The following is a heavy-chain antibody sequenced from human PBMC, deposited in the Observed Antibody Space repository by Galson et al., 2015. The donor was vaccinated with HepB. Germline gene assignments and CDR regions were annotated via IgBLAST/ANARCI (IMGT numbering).Heavy chain of an antibody. J-gene: IGHJ4*02. CDR1: GVNVSSTY. V-gene: IGHV3-53*01. Sequence: SLRLSCAASGVNVSSTYMSWVRQAPGEGLEWLSVIYSGGDTYYADSVKGRFTISRDNSKNTLYLQMNSLRAADTAVYYCARGTMAARPVGLNYWGQGTLVTVSS. CDR2: IYSGGDT. CDR3: ARGTMAARPVGLNY. D-gene: IGHD6-6*01.